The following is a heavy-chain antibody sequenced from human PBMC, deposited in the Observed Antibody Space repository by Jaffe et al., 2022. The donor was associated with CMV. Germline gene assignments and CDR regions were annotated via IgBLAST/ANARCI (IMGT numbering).Heavy chain of an antibody. V-gene: IGHV1-46*01. Sequence: QVQLVQSGAEVKKPGASVKVSCKASGYTFTSYYMHWVRQAPGQGLEWMGIINPSGGSTSYAQKFQGRVTMTRDTSTSTVYMELSSLRSEDTAVYYCARGDISPMVGPLGMTVWGKGTTVTVSS. CDR2: INPSGGST. CDR1: GYTFTSYY. D-gene: IGHD3-10*01. J-gene: IGHJ6*04. CDR3: ARGDISPMVGPLGMTV.